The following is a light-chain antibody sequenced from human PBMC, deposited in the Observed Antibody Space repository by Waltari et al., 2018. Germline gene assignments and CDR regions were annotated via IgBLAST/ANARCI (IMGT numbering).Light chain of an antibody. CDR3: SSRNGRANEVV. Sequence: SSELTQDPAVSVALGQTIRFTCQGDSLRTSYASWYQVKSGQAPILVIYGKDKRPSGLPDRISGYSSGTTSSLTITGAQAEDEADYYCSSRNGRANEVVFAGGTKVTVL. CDR1: SLRTSY. J-gene: IGLJ3*02. CDR2: GKD. V-gene: IGLV3-19*01.